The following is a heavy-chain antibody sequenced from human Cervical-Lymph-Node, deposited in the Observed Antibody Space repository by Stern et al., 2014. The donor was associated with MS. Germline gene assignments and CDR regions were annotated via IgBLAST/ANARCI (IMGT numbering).Heavy chain of an antibody. CDR1: GGTFSSYV. V-gene: IGHV1-69*01. J-gene: IGHJ4*02. Sequence: VQLVESGAEVKKPGSSVKVSCKASGGTFSSYVISWVRQAPGQGLEWMGGIIPIFGTADYEQKFQGRVTITADESTSTAYMELTSLRSEDTAVYYCARGSTVVTDYFDYWGQGTLVTVSS. CDR2: IIPIFGTA. D-gene: IGHD4-23*01. CDR3: ARGSTVVTDYFDY.